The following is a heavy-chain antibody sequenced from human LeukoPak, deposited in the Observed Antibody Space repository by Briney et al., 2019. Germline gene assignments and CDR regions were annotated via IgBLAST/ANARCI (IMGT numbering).Heavy chain of an antibody. CDR3: ASMLAGDYGDYSFDY. CDR1: GVSISSYY. J-gene: IGHJ4*02. CDR2: IYYSGST. Sequence: SETLSLTCTVSGVSISSYYWSWIRQPPGKGLEWIGYIYYSGSTNYNPSLKSRVTISVDTSNNQFSLKLSSVTAADTAVYYCASMLAGDYGDYSFDYWGQGTLVTVSS. D-gene: IGHD4-17*01. V-gene: IGHV4-59*01.